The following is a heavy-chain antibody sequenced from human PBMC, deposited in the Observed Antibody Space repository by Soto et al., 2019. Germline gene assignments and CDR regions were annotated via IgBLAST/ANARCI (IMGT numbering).Heavy chain of an antibody. CDR3: ARAYMVRGVILPSKNAFEI. D-gene: IGHD3-10*01. CDR2: IYYSGST. V-gene: IGHV4-59*08. Sequence: SETLSLTCTVSGGSISSYYWSWIRQPPGKGLEWIGYIYYSGSTNYNPSLKSRVTISVDTSKNQFSLKLSSVTAVDTAVYYCARAYMVRGVILPSKNAFEIWGQGTMVTVSS. CDR1: GGSISSYY. J-gene: IGHJ3*02.